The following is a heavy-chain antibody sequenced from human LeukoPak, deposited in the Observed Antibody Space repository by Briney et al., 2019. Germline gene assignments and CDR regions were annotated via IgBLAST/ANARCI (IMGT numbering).Heavy chain of an antibody. Sequence: GGSLRLSCAASGFTFSSYWMSWVRQAPGKGLEWVANIKQDGSEKYYVDSVKGRFTISRDNAKNSLYLQMNSLRAEDTAAYYCAREVAVAGLASDYWGQGTLVTVSS. CDR2: IKQDGSEK. J-gene: IGHJ4*02. CDR3: AREVAVAGLASDY. D-gene: IGHD6-19*01. V-gene: IGHV3-7*01. CDR1: GFTFSSYW.